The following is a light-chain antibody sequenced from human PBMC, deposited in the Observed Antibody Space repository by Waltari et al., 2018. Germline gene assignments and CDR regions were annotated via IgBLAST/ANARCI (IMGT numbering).Light chain of an antibody. CDR2: YAP. V-gene: IGKV3-20*01. J-gene: IGKJ2*03. CDR1: QRVANNY. CDR3: QLYDSTHGFS. Sequence: EIVLTQSPGTLSLSPGEGATLSCRASQRVANNYVAWYRQKPGPAPSPLICYAPSRATCVPDRISGSGSGTDFTLTLSRLEPEDFAVYFCQLYDSTHGFSFGQGTKLEIK.